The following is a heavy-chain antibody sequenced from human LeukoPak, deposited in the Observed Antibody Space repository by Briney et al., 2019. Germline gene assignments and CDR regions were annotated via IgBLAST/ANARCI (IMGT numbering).Heavy chain of an antibody. Sequence: PGGSLRLSCAASGFTFSSNWMHWVRQAPGKGLVWVSHINSDGNITNYADSVKGRFTISRDNAKNTLYSQMNSLRAEDTALYYCARPSRDSYGGVSYWFLDLWGRGTLVTVSS. CDR3: ARPSRDSYGGVSYWFLDL. D-gene: IGHD4-23*01. J-gene: IGHJ2*01. CDR2: INSDGNIT. V-gene: IGHV3-74*01. CDR1: GFTFSSNW.